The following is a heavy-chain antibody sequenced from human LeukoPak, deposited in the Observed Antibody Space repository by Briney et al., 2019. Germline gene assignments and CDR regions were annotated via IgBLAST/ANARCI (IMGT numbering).Heavy chain of an antibody. D-gene: IGHD3-22*01. CDR2: IFYSGST. V-gene: IGHV4-59*01. Sequence: SSETLSLTCTVSGASISSYYWSWIRQPPGKGLEWIGYIFYSGSTNYNPSLKSRVTISVGTSKNQFSLKLSSVTAADTAVYYCARDTYDSSGYSFDDWGQGTLVTVSS. CDR3: ARDTYDSSGYSFDD. J-gene: IGHJ4*02. CDR1: GASISSYY.